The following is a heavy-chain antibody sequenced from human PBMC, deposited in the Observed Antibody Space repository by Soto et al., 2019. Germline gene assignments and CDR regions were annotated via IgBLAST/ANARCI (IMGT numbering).Heavy chain of an antibody. CDR2: IHYSGYT. Sequence: QVQLQESGPGLVKPSETLSLTCTVSDGAISTYYWHWIRQPPGKGLERIGYIHYSGYTSYNPSLKSRVTISVDTSKNQFSVRLHSVTAADAAVYYCAREYSSFEYWGQGALVTVS. V-gene: IGHV4-59*01. D-gene: IGHD6-19*01. CDR1: DGAISTYY. CDR3: AREYSSFEY. J-gene: IGHJ4*02.